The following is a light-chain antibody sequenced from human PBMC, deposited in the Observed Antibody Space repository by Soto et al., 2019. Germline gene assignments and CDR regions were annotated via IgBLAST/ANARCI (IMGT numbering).Light chain of an antibody. V-gene: IGLV2-14*01. CDR2: EVS. CDR3: SSYTSSTAWV. J-gene: IGLJ3*02. Sequence: QSALTQPASVSGSPGQSITISCTGTSSDVGAYNYVSWYQQHPGKAPKLMIYEVSYRPSVVSDRFSGSRSGNTASLTISGHQAEDESDYYCSSYTSSTAWVFGGGTKLTVL. CDR1: SSDVGAYNY.